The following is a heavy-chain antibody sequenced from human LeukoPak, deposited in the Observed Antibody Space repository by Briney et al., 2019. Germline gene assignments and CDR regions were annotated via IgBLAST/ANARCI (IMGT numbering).Heavy chain of an antibody. J-gene: IGHJ5*02. Sequence: SVKVSCKASGGTFSSYAISWVRQAPGQGLEWMGRIVPIFGTANYAQKFQGRVTITTDESTSTAYMELSSLRSEDTAVYYCATGFDFWSGLVGSDNWFDPWGQGTLVTVSS. D-gene: IGHD3-3*01. CDR3: ATGFDFWSGLVGSDNWFDP. CDR1: GGTFSSYA. V-gene: IGHV1-69*05. CDR2: IVPIFGTA.